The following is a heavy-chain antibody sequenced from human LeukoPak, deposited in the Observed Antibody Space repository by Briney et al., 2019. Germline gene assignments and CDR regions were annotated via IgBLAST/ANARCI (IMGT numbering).Heavy chain of an antibody. CDR3: ASYTYYYDSSGYYYDY. Sequence: PGGSLRLSCAASGFTFSSYWMSWVRQAPGKGLEWVANIKQDGSEKYYVDSVKSRFTISRDNAKNSLYLQMNSLRAEDTAVYYCASYTYYYDSSGYYYDYWGQGTLVTVSA. J-gene: IGHJ4*02. CDR2: IKQDGSEK. V-gene: IGHV3-7*05. D-gene: IGHD3-22*01. CDR1: GFTFSSYW.